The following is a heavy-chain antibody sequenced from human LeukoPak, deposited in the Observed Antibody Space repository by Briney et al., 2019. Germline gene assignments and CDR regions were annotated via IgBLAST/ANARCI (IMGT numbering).Heavy chain of an antibody. CDR2: IIPILGIA. V-gene: IGHV1-69*04. CDR3: ARDYSSGWFDY. D-gene: IGHD6-19*01. J-gene: IGHJ5*01. CDR1: GGTFSSYA. Sequence: SVKVSCKASGGTFSSYAISWVRQAPGQGLEWMGRIIPILGIANYAQRFQGRVTITADKSTSTAYMELSSLRSEDTAVYYCARDYSSGWFDYWGQGTLVTVSS.